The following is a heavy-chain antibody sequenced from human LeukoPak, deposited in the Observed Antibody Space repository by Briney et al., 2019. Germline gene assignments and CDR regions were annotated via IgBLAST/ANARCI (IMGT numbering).Heavy chain of an antibody. CDR3: ASNQIVVVPAAKVPPSL. D-gene: IGHD2-2*01. CDR1: GFTFSSYS. V-gene: IGHV3-21*01. J-gene: IGHJ4*02. Sequence: GGSLRLSCAASGFTFSSYSMNWVRQAPGKGLEWVSSISSSSSYIYYADSVKGRFTISRDNAKNSLYLQMNSLRAEDTAVYYCASNQIVVVPAAKVPPSLWGQGTLVTVSS. CDR2: ISSSSSYI.